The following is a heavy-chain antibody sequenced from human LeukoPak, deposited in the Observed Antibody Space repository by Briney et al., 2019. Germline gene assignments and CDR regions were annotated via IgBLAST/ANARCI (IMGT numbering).Heavy chain of an antibody. CDR3: AREGEAAAGIGFDY. V-gene: IGHV3-21*01. CDR1: GFTFSSYS. CDR2: ISSSSYI. Sequence: GGSLRLSCAASGFTFSSYSMNWVRQAPGKGLEWVSSISSSSYIYYADSVKGRFTISRDNAKNSLYLQMNSLRAEDTAVYYCAREGEAAAGIGFDYWGQGTLVTVSS. D-gene: IGHD6-13*01. J-gene: IGHJ4*02.